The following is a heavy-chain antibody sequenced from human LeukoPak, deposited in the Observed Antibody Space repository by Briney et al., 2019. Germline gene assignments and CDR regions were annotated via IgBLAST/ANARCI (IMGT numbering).Heavy chain of an antibody. CDR1: GLTLSNYA. CDR3: AKVIREVDMSHDY. D-gene: IGHD5-24*01. V-gene: IGHV3-23*01. CDR2: IHYNGDST. J-gene: IGHJ4*02. Sequence: PGGSLRLSCAASGLTLSNYAMSWVRQAPGKGLEWVSSIHYNGDSTQYADSVKGRFTISRDNSKNTLYLQMNSLRDEETAVYYCAKVIREVDMSHDYWGQGALVTVSS.